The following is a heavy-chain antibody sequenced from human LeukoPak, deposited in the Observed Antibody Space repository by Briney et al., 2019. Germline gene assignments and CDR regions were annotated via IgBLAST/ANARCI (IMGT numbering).Heavy chain of an antibody. D-gene: IGHD6-13*01. V-gene: IGHV1-18*01. CDR1: GYTFTSYG. J-gene: IGHJ6*02. CDR2: ISAYNGNT. CDR3: ARDYGTDSSSWPYYYYYYGMDV. Sequence: GASVKVSCKASGYTFTSYGISWVRQAPGQGLEWMGWISAYNGNTNYAQKLQGRVTMTTDTSTSTAYMELRSLRSDDTAVYYCARDYGTDSSSWPYYYYYYGMDVWGQGTTVTVSS.